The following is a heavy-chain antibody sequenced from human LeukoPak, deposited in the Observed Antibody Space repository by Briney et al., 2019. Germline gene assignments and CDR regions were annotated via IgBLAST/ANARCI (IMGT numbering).Heavy chain of an antibody. D-gene: IGHD3-3*01. CDR3: ARARNYDFWSGLYYYYGMDV. CDR2: IIPIFGTA. J-gene: IGHJ6*02. Sequence: SVTVSCTASGGTFSSYAISWVRQAPGQGLEWMGGIIPIFGTANYAQKFQGRVTITADESTSTAYMELSSLRSEDTAVYYCARARNYDFWSGLYYYYGMDVWGQGTTVTVSS. CDR1: GGTFSSYA. V-gene: IGHV1-69*01.